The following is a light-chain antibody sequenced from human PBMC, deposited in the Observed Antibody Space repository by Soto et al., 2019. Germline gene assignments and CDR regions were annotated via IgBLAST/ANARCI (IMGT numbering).Light chain of an antibody. Sequence: QVTQSPSTLSASVGDRVTITCRASQNINIWLAWYQQKPGTAPKLLIYKASTLESGDPSRFSGNGSGTDFTLTISSLQPEDFAIYYFQQYQNWYTFGQGTKVDVK. CDR2: KAS. CDR1: QNINIW. CDR3: QQYQNWYT. V-gene: IGKV1-5*03. J-gene: IGKJ2*01.